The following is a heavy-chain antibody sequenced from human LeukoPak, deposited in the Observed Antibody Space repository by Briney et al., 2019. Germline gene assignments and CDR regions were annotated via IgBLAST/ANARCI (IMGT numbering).Heavy chain of an antibody. CDR1: GGAISRGDYY. J-gene: IGHJ4*02. Sequence: SETLSLTCTVSGGAISRGDYYWSWIRQPPAKGLVWIGYIYYSRSTYYNPSLKSRVTISVDTSKSQFSLKLSSVTAADTAVYYCVYSSCYYYYFDYWGQGPWSPSPQ. CDR2: IYYSRST. V-gene: IGHV4-30-4*01. D-gene: IGHD3-22*01. CDR3: VYSSCYYYYFDY.